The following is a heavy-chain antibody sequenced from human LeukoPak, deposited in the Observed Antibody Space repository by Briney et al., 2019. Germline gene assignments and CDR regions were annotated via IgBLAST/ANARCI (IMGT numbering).Heavy chain of an antibody. CDR3: ATGHSYGYDY. D-gene: IGHD5-18*01. J-gene: IGHJ4*02. V-gene: IGHV3-23*01. Sequence: GGSLRLSCAASGFTFSSYAMSWVRQAPGKGLEWVSAISGSGGSTYYADSVKGRFTISRDNAKNTLYLQMNSLRADDSGVYYCATGHSYGYDYWGQGVLVTVSS. CDR2: ISGSGGST. CDR1: GFTFSSYA.